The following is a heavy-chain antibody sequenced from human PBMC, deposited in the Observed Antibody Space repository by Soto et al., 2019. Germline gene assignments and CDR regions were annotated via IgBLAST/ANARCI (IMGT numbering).Heavy chain of an antibody. Sequence: QVQLVESGGGVVQPGRSLRLSCAASGFTFSDRAMHWVRQAPGKGREWLAIIWSDGSEEFYAGSVKGRFTISRDNSKNTVYLHINTLSAEDTAMYYCARALFPDVDIYAMDVWGQGTAVTVSS. D-gene: IGHD2-2*03. CDR2: IWSDGSEE. CDR1: GFTFSDRA. CDR3: ARALFPDVDIYAMDV. V-gene: IGHV3-33*01. J-gene: IGHJ6*02.